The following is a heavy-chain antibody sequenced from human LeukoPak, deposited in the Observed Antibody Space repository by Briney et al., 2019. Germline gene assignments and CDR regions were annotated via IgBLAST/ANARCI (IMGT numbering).Heavy chain of an antibody. Sequence: ASVKVSCKASGYTFTSYDINWVRQATGQGLEWMGWMNPNSGNTGYAQKFQGRVTITRNTSISTAYMELSSLRSEDTAVYYCARGRITMVRGVGNYYMDVWGKGTTVTVSS. D-gene: IGHD3-10*01. CDR2: MNPNSGNT. CDR3: ARGRITMVRGVGNYYMDV. CDR1: GYTFTSYD. V-gene: IGHV1-8*03. J-gene: IGHJ6*03.